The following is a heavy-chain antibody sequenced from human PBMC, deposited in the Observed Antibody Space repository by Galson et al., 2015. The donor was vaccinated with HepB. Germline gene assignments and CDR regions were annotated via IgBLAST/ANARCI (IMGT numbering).Heavy chain of an antibody. CDR1: GFTFSSYA. Sequence: SLRLSCAASGFTFSSYAVNWVRQAPGKGLEWVSTISGSGSRTYYADSVKGRFTISRDNSKNTLYLQMNSLRAEDTAVYYCAKQEYYDGREVYNAFDIWGQGTMVTVSS. D-gene: IGHD3-10*02. CDR3: AKQEYYDGREVYNAFDI. CDR2: ISGSGSRT. V-gene: IGHV3-23*01. J-gene: IGHJ3*02.